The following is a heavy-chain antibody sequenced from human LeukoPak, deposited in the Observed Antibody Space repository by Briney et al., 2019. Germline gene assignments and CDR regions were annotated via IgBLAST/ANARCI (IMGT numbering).Heavy chain of an antibody. CDR1: GGSISSYY. CDR2: IYTSGST. CDR3: ARHVIADYYYYYMDV. Sequence: SETLSLTCTVSGGSISSYYWSWIRPPPGKGLEWIGYIYTSGSTNYNPSLKSRVTISVDTSKNQFSLKLSSVTAADTAVYYCARHVIADYYYYYMDVWGKGTTVTVSS. J-gene: IGHJ6*03. V-gene: IGHV4-4*09. D-gene: IGHD2/OR15-2a*01.